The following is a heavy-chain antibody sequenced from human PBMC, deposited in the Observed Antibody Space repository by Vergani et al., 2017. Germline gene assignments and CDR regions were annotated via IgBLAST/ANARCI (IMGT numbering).Heavy chain of an antibody. J-gene: IGHJ4*02. CDR3: ARGRTPEVATIGHYFDY. V-gene: IGHV4-59*01. Sequence: QVQLQESGPGLVKPSETLSLTCTVSGGSISSYYWSWIRQPPGKGLEWIGYIYYSGSTNYNPSLKSRVTISVDTSKNQFSLKLSSVTAADTAVYYCARGRTPEVATIGHYFDYWGQGTLVTVSS. D-gene: IGHD5-24*01. CDR2: IYYSGST. CDR1: GGSISSYY.